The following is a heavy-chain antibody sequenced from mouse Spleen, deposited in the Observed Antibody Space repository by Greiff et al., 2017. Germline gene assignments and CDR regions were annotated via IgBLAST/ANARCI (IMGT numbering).Heavy chain of an antibody. CDR2: IDPSDSYT. D-gene: IGHD1-2*01. V-gene: IGHV1-69*01. Sequence: VQLQQPGAELVMPGASVKLSCKASGYTFTSYWMHWVKQRPGQGLEWIGEIDPSDSYTNYNQKFKGKATLTVDKSSSTAYMQLSSLTSEDSAVYYCARKSTATDWYFDVWGAGTTVTVSS. CDR3: ARKSTATDWYFDV. J-gene: IGHJ1*01. CDR1: GYTFTSYW.